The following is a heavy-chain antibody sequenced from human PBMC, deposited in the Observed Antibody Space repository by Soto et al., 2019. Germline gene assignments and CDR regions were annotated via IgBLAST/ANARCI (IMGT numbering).Heavy chain of an antibody. CDR3: ARDRGGGWVIDF. J-gene: IGHJ4*02. CDR1: GFTLSRHA. CDR2: IGYRTTDT. D-gene: IGHD3-22*01. Sequence: EVLLLQSGGGLVQPGESLTLSCATSGFTLSRHAMSWVRQAPGKGLDWVSVIGYRTTDTYYADSVKGRFTISRDESKNAVYLQMNNLAVEDRAVYYWARDRGGGWVIDFGGQGTLVPVCS. V-gene: IGHV3-23*01.